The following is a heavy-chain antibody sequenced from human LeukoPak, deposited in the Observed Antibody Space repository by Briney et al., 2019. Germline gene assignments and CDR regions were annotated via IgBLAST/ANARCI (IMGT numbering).Heavy chain of an antibody. Sequence: ASVKVSCKVSGYTFTNYYMHWVQQAPGKGLEWMGLVDPEDGETIYAEKFQGRVTITADTSTDTAYMELSSLRSEDTAVYYCAARGSSSSGCGYMDVWGKGTTVTVSS. D-gene: IGHD6-6*01. V-gene: IGHV1-69-2*01. CDR1: GYTFTNYY. J-gene: IGHJ6*03. CDR3: AARGSSSSGCGYMDV. CDR2: VDPEDGET.